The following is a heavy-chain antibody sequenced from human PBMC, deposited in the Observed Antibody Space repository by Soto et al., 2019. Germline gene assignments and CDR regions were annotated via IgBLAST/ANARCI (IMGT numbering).Heavy chain of an antibody. J-gene: IGHJ4*02. CDR3: AKVTGYYYVYFDY. Sequence: PGGSLRLSCAASVFTFSGYAMSWVRQAPGKGLEWVSTISSSGSNTYYADSVKGRFTISRDDSKNTVFLQMSNLRAEDTALYYCAKVTGYYYVYFDYWGQGTLVTVSS. V-gene: IGHV3-23*01. CDR1: VFTFSGYA. D-gene: IGHD3-10*02. CDR2: ISSSGSNT.